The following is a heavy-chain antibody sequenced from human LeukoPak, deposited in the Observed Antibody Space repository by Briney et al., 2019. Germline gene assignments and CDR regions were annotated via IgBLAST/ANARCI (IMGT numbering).Heavy chain of an antibody. CDR3: ARDVGEQELNCFDY. Sequence: SQTLSLTCTVSGGSISSGGYYWSWIRQHPGKGLEWIVYIYYSGSTYYNPSLKSRVTISVDTSKNQFSLKLSSVTAADTAVYYCARDVGEQELNCFDYWGQGTLVTVSS. J-gene: IGHJ4*02. CDR2: IYYSGST. CDR1: GGSISSGGYY. D-gene: IGHD1-7*01. V-gene: IGHV4-31*03.